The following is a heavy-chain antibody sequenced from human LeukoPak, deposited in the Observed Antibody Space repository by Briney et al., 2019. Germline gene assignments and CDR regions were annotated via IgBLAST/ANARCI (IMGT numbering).Heavy chain of an antibody. CDR2: IGGIGTYI. V-gene: IGHV3-21*01. CDR1: GFTFSDYS. J-gene: IGHJ4*02. Sequence: GGSLRLSCASCGFTFSDYSINWVRQAPGKGLEWVSSIGGIGTYIYYADSVKGRFTISRDNAKNSLFLQMNGLRAEDTAVYYCVRDYDWGQGTLVTVSS. CDR3: VRDYD. D-gene: IGHD3-16*01.